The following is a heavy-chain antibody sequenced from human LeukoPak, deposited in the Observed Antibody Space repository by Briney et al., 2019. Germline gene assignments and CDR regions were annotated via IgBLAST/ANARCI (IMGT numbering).Heavy chain of an antibody. CDR3: ARRRYYYDSSGYHFDY. J-gene: IGHJ4*02. CDR2: MYPGDSQT. V-gene: IGHV5-51*04. D-gene: IGHD3-22*01. CDR1: GYSFTSYW. Sequence: GESLKISCKGSGYSFTSYWIAWVRQMPGKGLEWMGIMYPGDSQTRYSPPFQGQVTISAHKPISTAYLQWSRLEASDSAMYYCARRRYYYDSSGYHFDYWGQGTLVTVSS.